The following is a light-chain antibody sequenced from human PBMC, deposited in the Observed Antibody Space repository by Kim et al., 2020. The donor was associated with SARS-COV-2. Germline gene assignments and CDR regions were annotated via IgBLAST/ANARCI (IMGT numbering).Light chain of an antibody. CDR1: QSGSSSY. CDR3: QQYGSSPWT. J-gene: IGKJ1*01. CDR2: DAS. Sequence: SPGKRAALACRASQSGSSSYLAWYQQKPGQAPRLLMYDASSRATGIPDRFSGSGSGTDFTLTISRLEPEDFAVYYCQQYGSSPWTFGQGTKVDIK. V-gene: IGKV3-20*01.